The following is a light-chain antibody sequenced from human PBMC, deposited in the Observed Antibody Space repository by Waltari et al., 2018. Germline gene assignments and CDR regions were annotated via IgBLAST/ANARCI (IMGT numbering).Light chain of an antibody. CDR3: QQYFRGPIS. V-gene: IGKV3-11*01. Sequence: EIVLTQSPVTLSLSPGHRATLSCRASQSVANFLGWYHQKPGQSPRLLNYDATKKAPGIPARFSGGGSATDFTLTISSLEHEDVGLYYCQQYFRGPISFGPGTKLEMK. CDR2: DAT. J-gene: IGKJ3*01. CDR1: QSVANF.